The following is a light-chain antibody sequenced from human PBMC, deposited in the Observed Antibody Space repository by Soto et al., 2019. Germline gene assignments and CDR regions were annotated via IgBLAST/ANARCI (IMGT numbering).Light chain of an antibody. J-gene: IGLJ1*01. CDR3: SSYTSIITRV. CDR1: SSDVGAYIF. Sequence: QPVLKQPASVSGSPGQSITISCTGTSSDVGAYIFVSWYQQHPGKAPKLMIYDIINRPSGVSNRFSGSKSGNTASLTISGLQAEDEADYYCSSYTSIITRVVGTGNKLTAL. V-gene: IGLV2-14*03. CDR2: DII.